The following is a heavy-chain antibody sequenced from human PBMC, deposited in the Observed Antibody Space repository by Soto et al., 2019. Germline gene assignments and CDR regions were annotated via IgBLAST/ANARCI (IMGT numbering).Heavy chain of an antibody. Sequence: SVKVSCKASGYTFTSYGISWVRQAPGQGLEWMGGIIPIFGTANYAQKFQGRVTITADESTSTAYMELSSLRSEDTAVYYCARLTGYAFSHWGQGTLVTVSS. CDR2: IIPIFGTA. CDR3: ARLTGYAFSH. J-gene: IGHJ4*02. CDR1: GYTFTSYG. V-gene: IGHV1-69*13. D-gene: IGHD2-2*01.